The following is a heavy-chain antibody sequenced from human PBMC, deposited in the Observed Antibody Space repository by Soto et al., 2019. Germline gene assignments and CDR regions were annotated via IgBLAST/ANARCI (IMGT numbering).Heavy chain of an antibody. CDR1: GFTFSDHY. CDR3: TRARTEAVWYFDY. D-gene: IGHD6-19*01. Sequence: QVPLVESGGGLVKPGGSLRLSCAASGFTFSDHYMSWIRQAPGKGLEWVSYISTSGTTIYYADSVKGRFTISRDNAKNSLYLQMNSLRAEDTAVYYCTRARTEAVWYFDYWGQGTLVTVSS. CDR2: ISTSGTTI. V-gene: IGHV3-11*01. J-gene: IGHJ4*02.